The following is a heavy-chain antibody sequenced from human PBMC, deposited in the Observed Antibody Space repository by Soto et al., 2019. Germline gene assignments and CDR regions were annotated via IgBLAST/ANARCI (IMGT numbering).Heavy chain of an antibody. CDR3: AKDESFDY. Sequence: QVQLVESGGGVVQPGRSLRLSCAASGFTFSSYGMHWVRQAPGKGLEWVAVISYDGSNKYYADSVKGRFTISRDNSKNTLYLHMNSLRAEDTAVYYCAKDESFDYWGQGTLVTVSS. J-gene: IGHJ4*02. CDR2: ISYDGSNK. V-gene: IGHV3-30*18. CDR1: GFTFSSYG.